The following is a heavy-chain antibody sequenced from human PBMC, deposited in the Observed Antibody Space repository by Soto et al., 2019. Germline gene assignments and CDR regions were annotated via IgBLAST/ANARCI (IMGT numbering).Heavy chain of an antibody. CDR2: ISAYNGNT. V-gene: IGHV1-18*01. D-gene: IGHD3-3*01. CDR3: ASERYDFWSGYFYGMDV. CDR1: GYTFTSYG. Sequence: QVQLVQSGAEVKKPWASVKVSCKASGYTFTSYGISWVRQAPGQGLEWMGWISAYNGNTNYAQKLQGRVTMTTDTSTSTAYMELRSLRSDGTDVYYCASERYDFWSGYFYGMDVWGQGTTVTVAS. J-gene: IGHJ6*02.